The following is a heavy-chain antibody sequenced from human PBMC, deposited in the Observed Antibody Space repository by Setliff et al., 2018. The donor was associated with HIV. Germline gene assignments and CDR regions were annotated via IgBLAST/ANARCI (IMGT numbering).Heavy chain of an antibody. CDR3: ARWGSGSYERVFDY. CDR1: GFRFRSYW. V-gene: IGHV3-7*01. D-gene: IGHD1-26*01. Sequence: PGGSLRLSCAASGFRFRSYWMSWVRQAPGKGLESVANVKQDGTETLYVDSVKGRFTISRDNANNLVYLQMNSLSAEDTAVYFCARWGSGSYERVFDYWGQGMLVTVSS. J-gene: IGHJ4*02. CDR2: VKQDGTET.